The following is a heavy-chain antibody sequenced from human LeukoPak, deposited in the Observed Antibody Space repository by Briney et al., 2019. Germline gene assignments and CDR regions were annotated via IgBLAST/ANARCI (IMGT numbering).Heavy chain of an antibody. Sequence: PGGSLRLSCAASGFTVSSNYMSWVHQAPGKGLEWVSVIYSGGSTYYADSVKGRFTISRDNSKNTLYLQMNSLRAEDTAVYYCARSFDGQPDYWGQGTLVTVSS. D-gene: IGHD2/OR15-2a*01. V-gene: IGHV3-53*01. J-gene: IGHJ4*02. CDR3: ARSFDGQPDY. CDR2: IYSGGST. CDR1: GFTVSSNY.